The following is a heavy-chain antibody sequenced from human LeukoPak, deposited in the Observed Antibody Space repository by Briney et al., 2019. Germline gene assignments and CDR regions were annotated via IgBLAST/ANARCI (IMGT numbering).Heavy chain of an antibody. CDR2: IYYSGST. CDR1: GGSISSGGYY. J-gene: IGHJ2*01. V-gene: IGHV4-31*03. CDR3: ARSYDILTGITGWYFDL. Sequence: TLSLTCTVSGGSISSGGYYWSWIRQHPGKGLEWIGYIYYSGSTYYNPSLKSRVTISVDTSKNQFSLKLSSVTAADTAVYYCARSYDILTGITGWYFDLWGRGTLVTVSS. D-gene: IGHD3-9*01.